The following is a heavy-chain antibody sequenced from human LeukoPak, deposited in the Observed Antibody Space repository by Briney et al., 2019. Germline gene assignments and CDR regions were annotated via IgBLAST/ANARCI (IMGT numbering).Heavy chain of an antibody. CDR2: ISSCSSYI. J-gene: IGHJ4*02. CDR1: GFTFSSYS. Sequence: GGSLRLSCAASGFTFSSYSMNWVRQAPGKGLEWVSSISSCSSYIYYADSVKGRFTVSRDNAKNSLYLQMNSLRAEDTAVYYCARDQGYSSGWYSYWGQGTLVTVSS. D-gene: IGHD6-19*01. V-gene: IGHV3-21*01. CDR3: ARDQGYSSGWYSY.